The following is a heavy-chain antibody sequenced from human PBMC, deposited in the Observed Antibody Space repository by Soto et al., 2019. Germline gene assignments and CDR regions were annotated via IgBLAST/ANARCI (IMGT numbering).Heavy chain of an antibody. Sequence: SETLSLTCTVSGGSISTYYWNWIRQPPGKGLESIGYIYYSGSANYSPSLKSRVTISVDTSKNEFSLKLSSVTAADTAIYYCARDDRAHTKSPAPDHWGQGSLVTVPQ. CDR2: IYYSGSA. V-gene: IGHV4-59*01. D-gene: IGHD3-22*01. J-gene: IGHJ4*02. CDR3: ARDDRAHTKSPAPDH. CDR1: GGSISTYY.